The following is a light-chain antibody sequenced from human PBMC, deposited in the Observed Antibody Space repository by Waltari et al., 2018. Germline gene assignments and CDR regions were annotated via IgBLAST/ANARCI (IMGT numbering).Light chain of an antibody. CDR2: AAS. CDR1: QSIGKY. V-gene: IGKV3-20*01. J-gene: IGKJ1*01. CDR3: QNHERLPAT. Sequence: EIVLTQSPGTLSLSPGERATLSCRASQSIGKYLVWYQQKPGQAPRLLIYAASSRATGVPDRCSGSGSGTDFSRTISRQEPEDFAVYYCQNHERLPATFGQGTKVEIK.